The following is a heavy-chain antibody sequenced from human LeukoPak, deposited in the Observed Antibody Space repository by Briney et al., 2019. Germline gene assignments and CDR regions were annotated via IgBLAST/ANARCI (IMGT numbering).Heavy chain of an antibody. D-gene: IGHD3-22*01. Sequence: SETLSLTCTVSGGSISSRNYYWGWIRQPPGEGLEWIGKISDSGNTYYSPSLRSRVTISIDTSKNQFSLKLSSVTAADTAVYYCASAPYYYDSSGYVPRTRLKDYWGQGTLVTVSS. V-gene: IGHV4-39*01. CDR1: GGSISSRNYY. J-gene: IGHJ4*02. CDR3: ASAPYYYDSSGYVPRTRLKDY. CDR2: ISDSGNT.